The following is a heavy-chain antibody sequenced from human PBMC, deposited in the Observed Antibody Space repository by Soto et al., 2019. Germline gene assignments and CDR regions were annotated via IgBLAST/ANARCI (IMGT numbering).Heavy chain of an antibody. CDR1: GYTFTSYG. CDR2: ISAYNGNT. D-gene: IGHD3-22*01. Sequence: QVQLVQSGAEVKKPGASVKVSCKASGYTFTSYGISWVRQAPGQGLEWMGWISAYNGNTNYAQKLQGRVTMTTDTSTSTAYMELRSLRSEDTAVYYCARDLVSLYYDSSGYYAYYYYYYGMDVWGQGTTVTVSS. V-gene: IGHV1-18*01. CDR3: ARDLVSLYYDSSGYYAYYYYYYGMDV. J-gene: IGHJ6*02.